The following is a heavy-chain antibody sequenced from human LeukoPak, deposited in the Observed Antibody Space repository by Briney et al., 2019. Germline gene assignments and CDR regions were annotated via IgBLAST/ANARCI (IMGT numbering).Heavy chain of an antibody. CDR3: ARLGYCSSTSCYDY. CDR1: GFTFSSYS. V-gene: IGHV3-21*01. Sequence: PGGSLRLSCAASGFTFSSYSMNWVRQAPGRGLEWVSSISSSSSYIYYADSVKGRFTISRDNAKNSLYLQMNSLRAEDTAVYYCARLGYCSSTSCYDYWGQGTLVTVSS. CDR2: ISSSSSYI. D-gene: IGHD2-2*01. J-gene: IGHJ4*02.